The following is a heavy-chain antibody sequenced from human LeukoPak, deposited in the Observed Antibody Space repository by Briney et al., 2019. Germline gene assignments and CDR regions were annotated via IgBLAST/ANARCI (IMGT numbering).Heavy chain of an antibody. CDR2: TYSRSEWYY. CDR3: AHGDIYFDY. V-gene: IGHV6-1*01. D-gene: IGHD2-15*01. J-gene: IGHJ4*02. CDR1: GDSVSSNAAA. Sequence: SQTLSLTCVISGDSVSSNAAAWNWIRQSPSRGLEWLGRTYSRSEWYYDYAVSVRGRITINPDTSKNQFFLHLTSVTPEDTAVYYCAHGDIYFDYWGQGTLITVSS.